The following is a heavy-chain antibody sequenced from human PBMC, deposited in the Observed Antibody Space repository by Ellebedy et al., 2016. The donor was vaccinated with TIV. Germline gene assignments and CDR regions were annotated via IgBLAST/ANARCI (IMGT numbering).Heavy chain of an antibody. CDR3: ARRNRITMVRGVPYDAFDI. Sequence: MPGGSLRLSCTVSGDSINGYYWSWIRQPPGKGLEYIGHIYYSGSTNYNPSLKSRVTISIDTSKNKFSLKLSSVTAADTAVYYCARRNRITMVRGVPYDAFDIWGQGTMVTVSS. V-gene: IGHV4-59*08. D-gene: IGHD3-10*01. J-gene: IGHJ3*02. CDR1: GDSINGYY. CDR2: IYYSGST.